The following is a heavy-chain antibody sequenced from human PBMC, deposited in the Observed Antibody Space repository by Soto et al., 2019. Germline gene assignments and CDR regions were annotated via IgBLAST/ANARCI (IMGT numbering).Heavy chain of an antibody. V-gene: IGHV1-3*05. CDR1: GYTFTKYA. CDR2: INAGIGNT. D-gene: IGHD6-19*01. Sequence: QVQLVQSGAEEKKPGASVKVSCKASGYTFTKYAMHWVRQAPGQSLEWMGWINAGIGNTKYSQKFQGRVTITRDTSASTAYMELSSLRSEDTAVYYCAREQWLGVDYWGQGTLVTVSS. J-gene: IGHJ4*02. CDR3: AREQWLGVDY.